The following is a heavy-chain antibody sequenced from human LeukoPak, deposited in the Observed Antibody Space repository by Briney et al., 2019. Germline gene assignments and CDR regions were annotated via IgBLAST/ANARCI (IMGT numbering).Heavy chain of an antibody. J-gene: IGHJ4*02. V-gene: IGHV3-23*01. D-gene: IGHD1-26*01. Sequence: PGGSLRLSCAASRITFSNYAMSWVRQAPGKGLEWVSGICGSGGSTYYADSVKGQFTISRDNSKNTLYLQMNSLRSEDTAVYYCAEDFLGVGGYWGQGTLVTVSS. CDR2: ICGSGGST. CDR3: AEDFLGVGGY. CDR1: RITFSNYA.